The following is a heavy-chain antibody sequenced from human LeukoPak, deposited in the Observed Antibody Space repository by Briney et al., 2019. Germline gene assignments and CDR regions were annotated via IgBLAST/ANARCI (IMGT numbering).Heavy chain of an antibody. CDR3: ARDEGPYQLPRYFDL. D-gene: IGHD2-2*01. J-gene: IGHJ2*01. Sequence: SETLSLTCTVSGGSISSGGYYWSWIRQPPGKGLEWIGYIYHSGSTYYNPSLKSRVTISVDRSKNQFSLKLSSVTAADTAVYYCARDEGPYQLPRYFDLWGRGTLVTVSS. CDR2: IYHSGST. V-gene: IGHV4-30-2*01. CDR1: GGSISSGGYY.